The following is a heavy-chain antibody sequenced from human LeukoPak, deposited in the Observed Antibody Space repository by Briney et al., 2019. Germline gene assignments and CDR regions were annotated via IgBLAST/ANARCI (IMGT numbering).Heavy chain of an antibody. CDR2: ISGSGGST. D-gene: IGHD5-24*01. Sequence: GGSLRLSCAASGFTFSSYGMSWVRQAPGKGLEWVSAISGSGGSTYYADSVKGRFTISRDNSKNTLYLQMNSLRAEDTAVYYCAKSTRWLPLYFDYWGQGTLVTVSS. V-gene: IGHV3-23*01. J-gene: IGHJ4*02. CDR1: GFTFSSYG. CDR3: AKSTRWLPLYFDY.